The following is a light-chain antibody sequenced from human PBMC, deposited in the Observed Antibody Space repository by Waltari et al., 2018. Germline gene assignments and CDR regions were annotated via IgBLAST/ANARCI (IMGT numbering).Light chain of an antibody. CDR2: RDS. J-gene: IGLJ2*01. CDR1: SNNVGHHR. V-gene: IGLV10-54*01. CDR3: SAWDSSVSAVV. Sequence: QAGLTQPPSVSKGLRQTATLTCTGNSNNVGHHRPAWLQQHQGHPPKLLSYRDSNRPSGISERFSASRSGNTASLTISGLQPEDEADYYCSAWDSSVSAVVFGGGTKLTVL.